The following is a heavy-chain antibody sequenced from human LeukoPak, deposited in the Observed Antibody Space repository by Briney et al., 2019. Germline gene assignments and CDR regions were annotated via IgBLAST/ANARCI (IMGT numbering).Heavy chain of an antibody. V-gene: IGHV4-34*01. J-gene: IGHJ4*02. Sequence: GSLRLSCAASGFIFSSYSMNWVRQPPGKGLEWIGEINHSGSTNYNPSLKSRVTISVDTSKNQFSLKLSSVTAADTAVYYCARVVHYYGSGSYYNLDYWGQGTLVTVSS. CDR3: ARVVHYYGSGSYYNLDY. CDR2: INHSGST. D-gene: IGHD3-10*01. CDR1: GFIFSSYS.